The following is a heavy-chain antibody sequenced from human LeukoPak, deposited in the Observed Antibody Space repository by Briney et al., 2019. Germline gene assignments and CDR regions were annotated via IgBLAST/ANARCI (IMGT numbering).Heavy chain of an antibody. D-gene: IGHD4-23*01. CDR3: ARDHDYGGNGSNWFDP. Sequence: GGSLRLSCAASGFTVSSNYMSWVRQAPGKGLEWVSVIYSGGSTYYADSVKGRFTISGDNSKNTLYLQMNSLRAEDTAVYYCARDHDYGGNGSNWFDPWGQGTLVTVSS. CDR2: IYSGGST. CDR1: GFTVSSNY. J-gene: IGHJ5*02. V-gene: IGHV3-66*01.